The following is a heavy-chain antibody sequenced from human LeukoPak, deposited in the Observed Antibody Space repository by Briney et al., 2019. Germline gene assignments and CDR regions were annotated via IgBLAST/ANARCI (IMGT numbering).Heavy chain of an antibody. J-gene: IGHJ4*02. Sequence: PGRSLRLSCAASGFTFDDYAMHWVRQAPGKGLEWVSGISWNSGSIGYADSMKGRFTISRDNAKNSLYLQMNSLRAEDTALYYCAKDPGATAYYFDYWGQGTLVTVSS. CDR1: GFTFDDYA. V-gene: IGHV3-9*01. D-gene: IGHD1-26*01. CDR3: AKDPGATAYYFDY. CDR2: ISWNSGSI.